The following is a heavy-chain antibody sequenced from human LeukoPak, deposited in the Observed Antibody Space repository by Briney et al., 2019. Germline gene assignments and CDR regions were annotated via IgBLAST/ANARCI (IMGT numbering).Heavy chain of an antibody. CDR3: ATSYDNKIVPYDC. J-gene: IGHJ4*02. Sequence: SETLSLTCTVPGVSITSYKWSWLRQSPGKGLEWIGFISTSGRTDYNPSLTSRVSMSVDTSKSQVSLRLSSVTAEDTAVYYCATSYDNKIVPYDCWGQGILVTVSS. D-gene: IGHD3-9*01. CDR2: ISTSGRT. CDR1: GVSITSYK. V-gene: IGHV4-4*09.